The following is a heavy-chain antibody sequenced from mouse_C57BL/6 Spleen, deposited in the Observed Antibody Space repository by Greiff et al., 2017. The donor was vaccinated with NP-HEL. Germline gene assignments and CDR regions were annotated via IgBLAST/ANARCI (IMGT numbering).Heavy chain of an antibody. J-gene: IGHJ4*01. Sequence: VQLQQSGAELVRPGTSVKLSCKASGYTFTSYWMHWVKQRPGQGLEWIGVIDPSDSYTNYNQKFKGKATLTVDTSSSTAYRQLSSLTSEDSAVYYCARGTPVDYWGQGTSVTVSS. CDR1: GYTFTSYW. V-gene: IGHV1-59*01. CDR2: IDPSDSYT. D-gene: IGHD2-14*01. CDR3: ARGTPVDY.